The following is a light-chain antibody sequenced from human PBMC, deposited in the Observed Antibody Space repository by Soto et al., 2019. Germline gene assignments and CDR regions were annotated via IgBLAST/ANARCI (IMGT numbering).Light chain of an antibody. CDR1: SSDVGGYNY. CDR2: EVS. CDR3: SSYTNSITYV. Sequence: QSALTQPASVSGAPGQSSTISCTGTSSDVGGYNYVSWYQQHPGKAPKLMIYEVSNRPSGVSYRFSGSKSGNTASLTISGLQTEDEADYYCSSYTNSITYVSGTGTKVTVL. V-gene: IGLV2-14*01. J-gene: IGLJ1*01.